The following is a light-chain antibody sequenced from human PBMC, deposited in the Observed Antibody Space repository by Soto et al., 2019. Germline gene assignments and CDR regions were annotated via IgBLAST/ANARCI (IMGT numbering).Light chain of an antibody. CDR1: SSDVGGYNY. CDR2: DVT. V-gene: IGLV2-14*01. CDR3: SSYTSSSTPYV. J-gene: IGLJ1*01. Sequence: QSVLTQPASVFGSPGQSITISCTGTSSDVGGYNYVSWYQQHPVKAPKLMIYDVTNRPSGVSDRFSGSKSGNTASLTISGLQAEDEADYYCSSYTSSSTPYVFGTGT.